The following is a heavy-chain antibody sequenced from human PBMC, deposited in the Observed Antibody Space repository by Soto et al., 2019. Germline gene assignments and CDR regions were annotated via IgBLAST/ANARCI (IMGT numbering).Heavy chain of an antibody. CDR2: IWYDGSNK. CDR3: ARVPRPYSSSWYFDY. V-gene: IGHV3-33*01. D-gene: IGHD6-13*01. CDR1: GFTFSSYG. Sequence: GGSLRLSCAASGFTFSSYGMHWVRQAPGKGLEWVAVIWYDGSNKYYADSVKGRFTISRDNSKNTLYLQINSLRAEDTAVYYCARVPRPYSSSWYFDYWGQGTLVTVSS. J-gene: IGHJ4*02.